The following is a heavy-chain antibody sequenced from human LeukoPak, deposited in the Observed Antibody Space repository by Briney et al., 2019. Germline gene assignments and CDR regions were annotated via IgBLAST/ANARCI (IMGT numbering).Heavy chain of an antibody. CDR2: IKQDGSEK. D-gene: IGHD5-24*01. J-gene: IGHJ3*02. Sequence: GGSLRLSCAASGFTFSSYAMSWVRQAPGKGLEWVANIKQDGSEKYYVDSVKGRFTISRDNAKNSLYLQMNSLRVEDTALYYCARDMGEMATIFDIWGQGTMVTVS. CDR1: GFTFSSYA. V-gene: IGHV3-7*01. CDR3: ARDMGEMATIFDI.